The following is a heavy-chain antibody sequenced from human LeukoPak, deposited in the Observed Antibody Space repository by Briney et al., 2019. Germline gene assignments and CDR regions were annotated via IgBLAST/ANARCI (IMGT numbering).Heavy chain of an antibody. CDR1: GSIFRIYW. J-gene: IGHJ5*02. CDR2: IKEDGSEK. D-gene: IGHD3-16*02. Sequence: GGPLSLSCAASGSIFRIYWMGWARQARGKGLGGVANIKEDGSEKYYVESVKGRFTISRDNAKNSLYLQMSSLRAEDTAVYYCARGVIIRGRLDPWGQGTLVTVSS. V-gene: IGHV3-7*01. CDR3: ARGVIIRGRLDP.